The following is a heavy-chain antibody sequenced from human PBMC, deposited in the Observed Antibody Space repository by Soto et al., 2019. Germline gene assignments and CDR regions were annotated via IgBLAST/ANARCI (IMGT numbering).Heavy chain of an antibody. V-gene: IGHV3-7*05. CDR3: ARLITPRVLDS. CDR2: MKQDGSEK. D-gene: IGHD1-20*01. CDR1: GFTFSNYW. Sequence: EVQLVESGGGLVQPGGSLRLSCAASGFTFSNYWMSWVRQAPGKGLEWVANMKQDGSEKDYVGSVEGRFTISRDNAKNSLYLQMNSMTTEDTAVYYCARLITPRVLDSWGQGNLVTVSS. J-gene: IGHJ4*02.